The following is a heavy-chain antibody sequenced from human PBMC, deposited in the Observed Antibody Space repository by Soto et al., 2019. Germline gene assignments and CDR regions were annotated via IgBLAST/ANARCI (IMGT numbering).Heavy chain of an antibody. V-gene: IGHV1-18*01. CDR3: ARVDNFWSGYFDY. CDR2: INAVNGNS. D-gene: IGHD3-3*01. CDR1: GYTFTSYG. Sequence: GASVKVSCKASGYTFTSYGISWVRQAPGQGLEWMGWINAVNGNSKYSQKFQGRVTITRDTSASTAYMELSSLRSEDTAVYYCARVDNFWSGYFDYWGQGTLVTVSS. J-gene: IGHJ4*02.